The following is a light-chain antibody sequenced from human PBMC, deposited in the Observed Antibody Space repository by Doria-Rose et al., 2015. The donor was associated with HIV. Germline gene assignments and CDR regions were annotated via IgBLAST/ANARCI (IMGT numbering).Light chain of an antibody. CDR3: HQYGTSWT. V-gene: IGKV3-20*01. CDR1: QSFSSTY. CDR2: DGS. J-gene: IGKJ1*01. Sequence: TQSPGTLSLPPGERATLSCRASQSFSSTYLAWYQQKPGQAPSLLIYDGSTRATGIPDRFSASGSGTDFTLTINRLEPEDFALYYCHQYGTSWTFGQGTKVEI.